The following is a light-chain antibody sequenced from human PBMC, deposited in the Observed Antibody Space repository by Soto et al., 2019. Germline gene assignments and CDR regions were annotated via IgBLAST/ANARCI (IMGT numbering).Light chain of an antibody. J-gene: IGKJ1*01. CDR2: AAS. V-gene: IGKV1-16*01. CDR3: QQYNGYPRT. CDR1: QDIGRS. Sequence: DIQMTQSPSSLSVSIGDRVTITCRASQDIGRSLGWFQQKPGKAPKSLIYAASTLQVGVPSRFSSRGSGTDFTLTISSLQPEDFATYYCQQYNGYPRTFGQGTKVEVK.